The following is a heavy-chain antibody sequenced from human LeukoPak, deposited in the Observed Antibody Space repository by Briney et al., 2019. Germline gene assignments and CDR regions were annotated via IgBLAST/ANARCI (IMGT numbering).Heavy chain of an antibody. D-gene: IGHD5-18*01. Sequence: SQTLSLTCTVSGGSISSGSYYWSWIRQPAGKGLEWIGRIYTSGSTNYNPSLKSRVTMSVDTSKNQFSLKLSSVTAADTAVYYCARDTYNYGSSAYYFDYWGQGTLVTVPS. J-gene: IGHJ4*02. CDR3: ARDTYNYGSSAYYFDY. V-gene: IGHV4-61*02. CDR2: IYTSGST. CDR1: GGSISSGSYY.